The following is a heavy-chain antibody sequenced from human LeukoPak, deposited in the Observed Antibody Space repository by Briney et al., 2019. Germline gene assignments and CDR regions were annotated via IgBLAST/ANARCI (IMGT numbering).Heavy chain of an antibody. J-gene: IGHJ4*02. CDR3: AKDRPPDGALDY. V-gene: IGHV3-30*02. CDR1: GFTFSSYG. Sequence: PGGSLRLSCAASGFTFSSYGMHWVRQAPGQGLEWVAFIRYDGSNKYYADSVKGRFTISRDNSKNTLYLQMNSLRAEDTAVYYCAKDRPPDGALDYWGQGTLVTVSS. CDR2: IRYDGSNK.